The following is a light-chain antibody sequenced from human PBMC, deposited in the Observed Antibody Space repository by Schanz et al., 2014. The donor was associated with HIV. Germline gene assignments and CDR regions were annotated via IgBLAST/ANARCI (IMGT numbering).Light chain of an antibody. Sequence: PGERVTLSCRTTQIISTSLAWYQQRPGQPPRLLVYGASSRAAGIPDRFSGSGSGTDFTLTISRLEPEDFAVYYCQHYGGSFGPGTKVDAK. J-gene: IGKJ3*01. CDR3: QHYGGS. CDR2: GAS. CDR1: QIISTS. V-gene: IGKV3-20*01.